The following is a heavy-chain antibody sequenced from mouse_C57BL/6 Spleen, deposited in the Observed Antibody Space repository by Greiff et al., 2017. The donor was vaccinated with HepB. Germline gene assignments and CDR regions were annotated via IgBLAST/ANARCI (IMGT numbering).Heavy chain of an antibody. CDR2: IDPSDSYT. CDR3: ARSGGGTTWENAMDY. D-gene: IGHD1-1*01. J-gene: IGHJ4*01. Sequence: VQLQQSGAELVRPGTSVKLSCKASGYTFTSYWMHWVKQRPGQGLEWIGVIDPSDSYTNYNQKFKGKATLTVDTSSSTAYMQLSSLTSEDSAVYYCARSGGGTTWENAMDYWGQGTSVTVSS. V-gene: IGHV1-59*01. CDR1: GYTFTSYW.